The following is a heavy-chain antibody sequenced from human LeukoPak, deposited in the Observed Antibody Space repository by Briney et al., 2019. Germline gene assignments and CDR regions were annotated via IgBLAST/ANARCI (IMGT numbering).Heavy chain of an antibody. CDR3: ARETSGSYYGVWFDP. V-gene: IGHV4-34*01. J-gene: IGHJ5*02. Sequence: SETLSLTCAVYGGSFSGYYWSWIRQPPGKGLEWIGEINHSGSTNYNPSLKSRVTISVDTSKNQFSLKLSSVTAADTAVYYCARETSGSYYGVWFDPWGQGTLVTVSS. D-gene: IGHD1-26*01. CDR1: GGSFSGYY. CDR2: INHSGST.